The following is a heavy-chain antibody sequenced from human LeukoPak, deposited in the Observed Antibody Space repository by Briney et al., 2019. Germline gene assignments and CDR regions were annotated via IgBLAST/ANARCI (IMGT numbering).Heavy chain of an antibody. CDR1: GFTISGST. D-gene: IGHD3-22*01. J-gene: IGHJ4*02. CDR3: ADRASDY. CDR2: IRSKPNSYAT. V-gene: IGHV3-73*01. Sequence: GGSLRLSCTASGFTISGSTMHWVRQASGKGLEWVGRIRSKPNSYATAYAASVKGRFTISRDDSKNTAYLQMDSLKSEDTAVYYCADRASDYWGQGTLVTVSS.